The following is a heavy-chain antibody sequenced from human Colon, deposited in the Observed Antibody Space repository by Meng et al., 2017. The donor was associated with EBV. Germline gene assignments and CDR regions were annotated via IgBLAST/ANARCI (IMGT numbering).Heavy chain of an antibody. CDR1: GGSITSTSSH. Sequence: QLHLQESGPGPVKPSDTLSLTCTISGGSITSTSSHWGWVRQPPGKGLEWIGSIYYRGSTNYNPSLKSRISMSVDMSKNQFSLKVNSVTAADTAIYYCVISSHNWGQGTLVTVSS. V-gene: IGHV4-39*07. J-gene: IGHJ4*02. CDR3: VISSHN. D-gene: IGHD3-3*02. CDR2: IYYRGST.